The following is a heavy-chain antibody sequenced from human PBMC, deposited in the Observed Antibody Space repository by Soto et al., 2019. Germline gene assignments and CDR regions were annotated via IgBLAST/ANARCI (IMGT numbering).Heavy chain of an antibody. D-gene: IGHD6-19*01. CDR2: IPYDGSNK. V-gene: IGHV3-30-3*01. Sequence: PGGSLRLSWAAAGFTFSSYAMHWVRQAQGKGLEWVAVIPYDGSNKYYAGSVKGRFTISRDNSKNTLYLQMNSLRAEDTAVYYCARESAIAVAAPDAFDIWGRGTMVTVSS. J-gene: IGHJ3*02. CDR3: ARESAIAVAAPDAFDI. CDR1: GFTFSSYA.